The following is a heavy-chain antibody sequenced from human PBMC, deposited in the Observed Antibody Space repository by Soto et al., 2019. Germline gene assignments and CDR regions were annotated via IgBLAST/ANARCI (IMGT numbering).Heavy chain of an antibody. CDR3: ARDYADGGPYYYGMDV. D-gene: IGHD3-10*01. J-gene: IGHJ6*02. CDR1: GFTVSSNY. V-gene: IGHV3-53*01. CDR2: IYSGGST. Sequence: GGSLRLSXAASGFTVSSNYMSWVRQAPGKGLEWVSVIYSGGSTYYADSVKGRFTISRDNSKNTLYLQMNSLRAEDTAVYYCARDYADGGPYYYGMDVWGQGTTVTVSS.